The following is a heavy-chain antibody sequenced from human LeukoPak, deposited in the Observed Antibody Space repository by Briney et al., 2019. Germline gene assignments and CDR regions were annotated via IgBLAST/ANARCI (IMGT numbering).Heavy chain of an antibody. J-gene: IGHJ4*02. D-gene: IGHD3-10*01. V-gene: IGHV4-59*08. CDR2: IYYSGST. CDR3: ARPLWFGEPFRY. Sequence: SETLSLTCTVSGGSISSYYWSWIRQPPGKGLEWIGYIYYSGSTNYNPSLKSRVTISVDTSKNQFSLKLSSVTAADTAVYYCARPLWFGEPFRYWGQGTLVTVSS. CDR1: GGSISSYY.